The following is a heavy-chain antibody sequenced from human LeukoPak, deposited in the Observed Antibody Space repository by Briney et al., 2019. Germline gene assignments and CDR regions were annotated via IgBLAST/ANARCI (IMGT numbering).Heavy chain of an antibody. J-gene: IGHJ4*02. V-gene: IGHV3-21*01. Sequence: GGSLRLSCAASGLTFSSKSMNWFPRPQGKGLEWVSSISSSSSYIYYADSVKGRFTISRDNAKNSLYLQMDSLRAEDTAVYYCARVAGVQWLVNDYWGQGTLVTVSS. D-gene: IGHD6-19*01. CDR2: ISSSSSYI. CDR3: ARVAGVQWLVNDY. CDR1: GLTFSSKS.